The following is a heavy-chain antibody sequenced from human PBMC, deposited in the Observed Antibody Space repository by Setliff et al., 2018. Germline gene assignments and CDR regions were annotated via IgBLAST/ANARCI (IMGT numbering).Heavy chain of an antibody. D-gene: IGHD5-12*01. CDR1: GYTFTGYY. CDR2: INPNSGGT. J-gene: IGHJ3*02. Sequence: GASVKVSCKASGYTFTGYYMHWVRQAPGQGLEWMGWINPNSGGTNYAQKFQGWVTMTRDTSISTVYMELSSLRSEDTAVYYCAREWLHPPEAFDIWGQGTMVTVSS. CDR3: AREWLHPPEAFDI. V-gene: IGHV1-2*04.